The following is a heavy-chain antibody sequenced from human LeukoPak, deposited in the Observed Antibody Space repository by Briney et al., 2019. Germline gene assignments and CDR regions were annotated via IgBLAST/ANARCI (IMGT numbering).Heavy chain of an antibody. CDR3: ARDREGSRDAFDI. D-gene: IGHD1-26*01. J-gene: IGHJ3*02. CDR1: GFTLSRYW. Sequence: GGSLRLSCAASGFTLSRYWMSWVRQAPGKGLELVANIKEDGSARFYGDSVKGRFTVSRDNAKNSLYIQMNSLRAEDTAVYYCARDREGSRDAFDIWGQGTMVTVSS. CDR2: IKEDGSAR. V-gene: IGHV3-7*01.